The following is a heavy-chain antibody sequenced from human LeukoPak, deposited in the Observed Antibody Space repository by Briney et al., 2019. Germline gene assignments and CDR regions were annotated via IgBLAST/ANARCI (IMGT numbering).Heavy chain of an antibody. CDR3: AKDASFAWPPDY. Sequence: GGSLRLSCAASGFTFDDFDMTWVRQVPGKGLEWVSAISGSGGSTYYADSVKGRFTISRDNSKNTLYLQMNSLRAEDTAVYYCAKDASFAWPPDYWGQGTLVTVSS. CDR1: GFTFDDFD. V-gene: IGHV3-23*01. J-gene: IGHJ4*02. D-gene: IGHD3-16*01. CDR2: ISGSGGST.